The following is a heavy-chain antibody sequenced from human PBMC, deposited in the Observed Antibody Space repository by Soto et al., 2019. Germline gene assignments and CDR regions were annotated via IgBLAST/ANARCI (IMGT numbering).Heavy chain of an antibody. J-gene: IGHJ4*02. CDR3: ARDRLRLGELSLIGYFDY. Sequence: GGSLRLSCEASGFTFTSYAMHWVRQAPGKGLEWVAVISYDGINEYYADSAKGRFTISRDNSKNTLFLQMSSLRVEDTAVYYCARDRLRLGELSLIGYFDYWGQGTLVTVSS. D-gene: IGHD3-16*02. CDR2: ISYDGINE. V-gene: IGHV3-30*15. CDR1: GFTFTSYA.